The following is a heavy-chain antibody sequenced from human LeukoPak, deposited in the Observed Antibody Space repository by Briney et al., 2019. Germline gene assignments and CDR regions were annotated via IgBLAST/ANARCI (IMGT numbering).Heavy chain of an antibody. Sequence: SETLSLTCSVSGGSISSYYWSWIRQPPGSGLEWIAYIYYSGSTSYNPSLKSRVAISVDTSNNEVSLKLSSVTAADTAVYYCARHGYCSGGSCYWDYWGQGTLVTVSS. D-gene: IGHD2-15*01. CDR3: ARHGYCSGGSCYWDY. CDR2: IYYSGST. J-gene: IGHJ4*02. CDR1: GGSISSYY. V-gene: IGHV4-59*08.